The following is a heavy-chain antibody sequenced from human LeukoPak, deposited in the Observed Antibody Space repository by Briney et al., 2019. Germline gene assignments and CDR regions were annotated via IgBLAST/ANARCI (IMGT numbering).Heavy chain of an antibody. J-gene: IGHJ5*02. CDR3: ARVGRVQSGYGSGSYRNWFDP. D-gene: IGHD3-10*01. CDR1: GFTFSSYA. V-gene: IGHV3-30*04. CDR2: ISYDGSNK. Sequence: GGSLRLSCAASGFTFSSYAMHWVRQAPGKGLEWVAVISYDGSNKYYADSVKGRFTISRDNSKNTLYLQMNSLRAEDTAVYYCARVGRVQSGYGSGSYRNWFDPWGQGTLVTVSS.